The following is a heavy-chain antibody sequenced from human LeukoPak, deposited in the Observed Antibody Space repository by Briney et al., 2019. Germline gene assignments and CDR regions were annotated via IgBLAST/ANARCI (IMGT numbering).Heavy chain of an antibody. CDR2: INPNHGTT. D-gene: IGHD3-22*01. V-gene: IGHV1-46*01. Sequence: GASVKVSFKASGYTFTSYYIHWVRQAPGQGLEWMGIINPNHGTTTYAQKFQGRVTMTRDTSTSTVYMELSSLRSEDTALYYCARGDVLDRSVYNWFDPWGQGTLVIVSS. J-gene: IGHJ5*02. CDR3: ARGDVLDRSVYNWFDP. CDR1: GYTFTSYY.